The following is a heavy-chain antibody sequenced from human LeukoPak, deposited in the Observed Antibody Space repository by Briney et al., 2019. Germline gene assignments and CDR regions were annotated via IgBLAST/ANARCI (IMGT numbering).Heavy chain of an antibody. V-gene: IGHV1-8*02. Sequence: ASVRVSCKASGYTFTSYGISWVRQAAGQGLEWMGWMNPNSGDAGYAREFQGRVTMTRNTSISTAYMELGSLRSEDTAVYYCARPGRMVRDWYFDLWGRGTLVTVSS. J-gene: IGHJ2*01. CDR1: GYTFTSYG. CDR3: ARPGRMVRDWYFDL. CDR2: MNPNSGDA. D-gene: IGHD3-10*01.